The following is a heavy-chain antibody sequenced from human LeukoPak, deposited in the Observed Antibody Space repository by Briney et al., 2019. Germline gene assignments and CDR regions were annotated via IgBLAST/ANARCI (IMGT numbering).Heavy chain of an antibody. J-gene: IGHJ4*02. CDR1: GFTFTTYY. CDR3: AIAVAGRGGFDY. CDR2: ISYSSNDT. V-gene: IGHV3-11*03. D-gene: IGHD6-19*01. Sequence: GGSLRLSCAASGFTFTTYYMSWIRQAPGKGLGWPSYISYSSNDTSYAGFAKGRFTISRDNAKRSLYLQMISLRAEDTAVYYCAIAVAGRGGFDYWGQGTLVTVSS.